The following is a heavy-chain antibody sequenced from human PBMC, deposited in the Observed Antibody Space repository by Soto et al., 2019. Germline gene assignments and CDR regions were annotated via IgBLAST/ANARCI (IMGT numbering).Heavy chain of an antibody. CDR2: ISGSGGST. CDR1: GFTFSSYA. D-gene: IGHD3-3*02. CDR3: SKGPSSPFLNKWGCPLNWFDP. V-gene: IGHV3-23*01. Sequence: GGSLRLSCAASGFTFSSYAMSWVRQAPGKGLEWVSAISGSGGSTYYADSVKGRFTISRDNSKNTLYLQMSSLRAEDTAVYYCSKGPSSPFLNKWGCPLNWFDPWGQGTLVTVSS. J-gene: IGHJ5*02.